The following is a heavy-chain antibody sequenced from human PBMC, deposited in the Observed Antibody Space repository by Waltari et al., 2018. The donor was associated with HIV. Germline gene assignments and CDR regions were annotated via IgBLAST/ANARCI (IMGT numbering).Heavy chain of an antibody. D-gene: IGHD3-22*01. V-gene: IGHV1-3*01. CDR3: ARSRYYDSSGYLEFDP. J-gene: IGHJ5*02. CDR1: GYTFTSYA. CDR2: INAGNGNT. Sequence: QVQLVQSGAEVKKPGASVKVSCKASGYTFTSYAMHWVRQAPGQRLEWMGWINAGNGNTKYSQKFQGRVTITRDTSASTAYMELSSLRSEDTAVYYCARSRYYDSSGYLEFDPWGQGTLVTVSS.